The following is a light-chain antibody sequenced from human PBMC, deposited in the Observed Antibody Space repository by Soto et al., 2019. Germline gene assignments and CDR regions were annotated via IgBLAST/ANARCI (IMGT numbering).Light chain of an antibody. V-gene: IGLV2-8*01. J-gene: IGLJ3*02. Sequence: QSALTQPTSASGSPGQSVTISCTGTSSDVGGSNSVSWYQQHPGKAPKLMIYEVNKRPSGVPDRFSGSKSGNTASLTVSGLQGEDEADYYCSSYAGRNNWVFGGGTKLTVL. CDR3: SSYAGRNNWV. CDR2: EVN. CDR1: SSDVGGSNS.